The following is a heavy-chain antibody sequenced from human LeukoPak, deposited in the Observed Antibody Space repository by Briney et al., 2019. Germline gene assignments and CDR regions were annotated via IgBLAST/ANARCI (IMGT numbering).Heavy chain of an antibody. CDR2: INHSGST. V-gene: IGHV4-34*01. D-gene: IGHD3-9*01. CDR3: ARALSLTRSSSAFDI. CDR1: GGSFSGYY. Sequence: SETLSLTCAVYGGSFSGYYWSWIRQPPGKGLEWIGEINHSGSTNYNPSLKSRVTISVDTSKNQFSLKLSSVTAADTAVYYCARALSLTRSSSAFDIWGQGTLVTVSS. J-gene: IGHJ3*02.